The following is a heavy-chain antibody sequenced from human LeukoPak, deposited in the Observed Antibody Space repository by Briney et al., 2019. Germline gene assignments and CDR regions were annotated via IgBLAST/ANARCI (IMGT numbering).Heavy chain of an antibody. CDR2: MNPNSGNT. D-gene: IGHD4-17*01. V-gene: IGHV1-8*01. Sequence: GASVKVFYKASGYTFTSYDIDWVRQATGQGLEWMGWMNPNSGNTGYAQKFQGRVTMTRNTSISTVYMELSSLRSEDTAVYYCARERTRLRRRFFGYWGQGTLVTVSS. J-gene: IGHJ4*02. CDR1: GYTFTSYD. CDR3: ARERTRLRRRFFGY.